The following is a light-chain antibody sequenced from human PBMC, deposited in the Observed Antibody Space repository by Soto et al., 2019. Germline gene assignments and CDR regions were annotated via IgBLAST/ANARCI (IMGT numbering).Light chain of an antibody. CDR3: QQHGTSPIT. Sequence: EIVLTQSPGTLPLSPGERATLSCRASQTVIRNYLSFHQQKPGPTPRLLVQGASSSATGIRDRFSGSGSGTDFTLTISRLEPEDFAVDYCQQHGTSPITFGQGTRLEIK. V-gene: IGKV3-20*01. CDR2: GAS. CDR1: QTVIRNY. J-gene: IGKJ5*01.